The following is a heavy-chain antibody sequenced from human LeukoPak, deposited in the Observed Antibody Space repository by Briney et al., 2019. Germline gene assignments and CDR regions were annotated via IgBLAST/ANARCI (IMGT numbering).Heavy chain of an antibody. J-gene: IGHJ4*02. D-gene: IGHD6-19*01. V-gene: IGHV3-30*18. CDR1: AFTFSSYG. Sequence: GGSLRLSCAASAFTFSSYGMHWVRQAPGKGLEWVAVISYDGSNKYYADSVKGRFTISRDNSKNTLYLQMNSLRAEDTAVYYCAKEEGAVALDYWGQGTLVTVSS. CDR3: AKEEGAVALDY. CDR2: ISYDGSNK.